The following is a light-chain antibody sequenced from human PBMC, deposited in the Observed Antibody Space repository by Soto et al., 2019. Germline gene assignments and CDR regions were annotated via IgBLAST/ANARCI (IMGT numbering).Light chain of an antibody. J-gene: IGKJ3*01. V-gene: IGKV2-28*01. CDR2: LGS. Sequence: DIVMTQSPLSLPVTPGEPASISCRSSQSLLHSNGYNYLDWYLQKPGQSPQLLIYLGSNRASVVPERLGGSGSGTYFTLTISIVEAEDVAVYYCMQAIQTPAFGPGTKVDIK. CDR1: QSLLHSNGYNY. CDR3: MQAIQTPA.